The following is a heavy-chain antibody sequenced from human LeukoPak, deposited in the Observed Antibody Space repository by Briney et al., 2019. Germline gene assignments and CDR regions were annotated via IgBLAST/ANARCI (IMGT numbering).Heavy chain of an antibody. V-gene: IGHV4-39*01. CDR3: ARHPMFYYDSSGYYYPYFDY. Sequence: PSETLSLTCTVSGGSITTSTYNWAWLRQAPGKGLEWIGSIYYSGNTYYNPSLSSLKSRLTIFVDTSSNQFSLQLNSVTAADTAVYYCARHPMFYYDSSGYYYPYFDYWGQGTPVSVSS. D-gene: IGHD3-22*01. CDR2: IYYSGNT. J-gene: IGHJ4*02. CDR1: GGSITTSTYN.